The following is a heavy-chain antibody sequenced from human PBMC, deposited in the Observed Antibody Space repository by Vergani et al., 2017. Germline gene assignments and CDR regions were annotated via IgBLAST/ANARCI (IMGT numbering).Heavy chain of an antibody. CDR2: ISGSGGST. V-gene: IGHV3-23*01. Sequence: EVQLLESGGGLVQPGGSLRLSCAASGFTFSSYAMSWVRQAPGKGLEWVSAISGSGGSTYYADSVKGRFPITRANSKNTLYLQMNSLRAEDTAVYYCAKTGGMIVVVTTFDYWGQGTLVTVSS. CDR1: GFTFSSYA. J-gene: IGHJ4*02. CDR3: AKTGGMIVVVTTFDY. D-gene: IGHD3-22*01.